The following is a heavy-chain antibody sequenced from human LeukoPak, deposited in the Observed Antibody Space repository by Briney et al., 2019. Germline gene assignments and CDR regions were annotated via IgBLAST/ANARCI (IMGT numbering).Heavy chain of an antibody. J-gene: IGHJ4*02. D-gene: IGHD3-16*01. CDR1: GFTLSDYG. V-gene: IGHV3-30*02. CDR2: IGHDGSPK. CDR3: ARNRDYDFDY. Sequence: PGGSLRLSCTASGFTLSDYGMHWVRQAPGKGLEWVTFIGHDGSPKQYADSVKGRFTISRDTSKNTVFLQMNSLRGEDSAVYYCARNRDYDFDYWGQGTLVTVSS.